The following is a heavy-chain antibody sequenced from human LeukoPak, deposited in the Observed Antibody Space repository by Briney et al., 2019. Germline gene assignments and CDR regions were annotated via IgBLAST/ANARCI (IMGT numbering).Heavy chain of an antibody. CDR3: AWTIMTTVTPFDY. CDR1: GGSISSYY. V-gene: IGHV4-59*01. J-gene: IGHJ4*02. CDR2: IYYSGNT. Sequence: SETLSLTCTVSGGSISSYYWSWIRQPPGKGLEWIGYIYYSGNTNYNPSLKSRVTISVDTSNNQFSLKLSSVTAADTAVYYCAWTIMTTVTPFDYWGQGTLVTVSS. D-gene: IGHD4-17*01.